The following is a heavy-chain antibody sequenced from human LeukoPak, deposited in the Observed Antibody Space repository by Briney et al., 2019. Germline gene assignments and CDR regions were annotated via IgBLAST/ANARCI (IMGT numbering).Heavy chain of an antibody. CDR1: GFTFSDTW. V-gene: IGHV3-7*03. D-gene: IGHD1-7*01. Sequence: PGGSLRLSCVGSGFTFSDTWMSWVRQAPGKGPEWVASIKKDGSQKYYVDPVKGRFTISRDNAQNSLYLQMNSLGVEDTAMYSCARVGWELRNLHFDPWGQGTLVTVSS. J-gene: IGHJ5*02. CDR3: ARVGWELRNLHFDP. CDR2: IKKDGSQK.